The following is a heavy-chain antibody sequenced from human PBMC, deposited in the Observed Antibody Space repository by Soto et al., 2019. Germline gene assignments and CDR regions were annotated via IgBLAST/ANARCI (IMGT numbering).Heavy chain of an antibody. Sequence: QVQLVESGGGLVKPGGSLRLSCAASGFTFSDYYMSWIRQAPGKGLEWVSYISSSSSYTNYADSVKGRSTISRDNAKKALYLQMNSLRAEDTAVYYCARESQGGCSGCSCAGYFDYWGQGTLVTVSS. CDR3: ARESQGGCSGCSCAGYFDY. D-gene: IGHD2-15*01. V-gene: IGHV3-11*06. J-gene: IGHJ4*02. CDR1: GFTFSDYY. CDR2: ISSSSSYT.